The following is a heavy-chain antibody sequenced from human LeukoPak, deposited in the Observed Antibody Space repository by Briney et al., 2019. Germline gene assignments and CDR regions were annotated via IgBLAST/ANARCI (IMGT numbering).Heavy chain of an antibody. J-gene: IGHJ5*02. D-gene: IGHD2-2*01. Sequence: SETLSLTCTVSGGSISIYYWSWIRQSAGKGLEWIGRIHASGSNNYNPSLKSRVTMSVDTSKNQFSLKMNSVTAADTAVYYCARDRSSTWHKDWFDPWGQGTLVTVSS. CDR1: GGSISIYY. V-gene: IGHV4-4*07. CDR2: IHASGSN. CDR3: ARDRSSTWHKDWFDP.